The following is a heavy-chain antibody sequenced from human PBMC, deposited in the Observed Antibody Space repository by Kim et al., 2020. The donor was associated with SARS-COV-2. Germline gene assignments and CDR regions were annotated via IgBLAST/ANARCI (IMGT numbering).Heavy chain of an antibody. J-gene: IGHJ4*02. V-gene: IGHV3-48*04. D-gene: IGHD3-22*01. Sequence: YYADSVKGRFTISRDNAKNSLYLQMNSLRAEDTAVYYCARDYDSSGYYYGWGQGTLVTVSS. CDR3: ARDYDSSGYYYG.